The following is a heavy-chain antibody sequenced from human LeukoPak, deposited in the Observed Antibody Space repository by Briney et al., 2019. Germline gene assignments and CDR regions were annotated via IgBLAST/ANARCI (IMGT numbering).Heavy chain of an antibody. CDR3: ARSRYCVNGICSYFDY. CDR1: GFTFSSYW. Sequence: GGSLRLSCAASGFTFSSYWMSWVRQASGKGLEWVANLKQDGSEKYLVDSVKGRFTMSRDNAKNSLYLQMSSLRAEDTAVYYCARSRYCVNGICSYFDYWGQGTLVTVSS. CDR2: LKQDGSEK. J-gene: IGHJ4*02. V-gene: IGHV3-7*03. D-gene: IGHD2-8*01.